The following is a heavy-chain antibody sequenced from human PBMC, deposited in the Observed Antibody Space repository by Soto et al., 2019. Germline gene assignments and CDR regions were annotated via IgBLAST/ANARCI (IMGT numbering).Heavy chain of an antibody. J-gene: IGHJ6*02. D-gene: IGHD3-10*01. CDR2: INPKIGDT. CDR3: AKNMDYYYGPGSGNGHGF. V-gene: IGHV1-2*02. Sequence: QVQLVQSGAEVKEPGDSVRVSCEASGYTFTAYYIHWVRQAPGQGLEWMGWINPKIGDTTYAQDFEGRVSMTRDMSISTVYMALSGLTSDDTAIYTCAKNMDYYYGPGSGNGHGFWGQGTTVTVFS. CDR1: GYTFTAYY.